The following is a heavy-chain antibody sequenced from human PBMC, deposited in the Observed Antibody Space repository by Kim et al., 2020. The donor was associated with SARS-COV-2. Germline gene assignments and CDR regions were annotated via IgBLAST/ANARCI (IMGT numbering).Heavy chain of an antibody. J-gene: IGHJ6*02. CDR3: ARDSIAAAGIGYYYYYGMDV. D-gene: IGHD6-13*01. V-gene: IGHV4-30-4*01. Sequence: SETLSLTCTVSGGSISSGDYYWSWIRQPPGKGLEWIGYIYDSGSTYYNPSLKSRVTISEDTSKNQFSRKLSPVTAANTAVYYGARDSIAAAGIGYYYYYGMDVWGQETTVTVSS. CDR2: IYDSGST. CDR1: GGSISSGDYY.